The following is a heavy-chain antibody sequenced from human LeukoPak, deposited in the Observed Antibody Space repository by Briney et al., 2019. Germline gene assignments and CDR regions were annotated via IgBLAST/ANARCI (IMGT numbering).Heavy chain of an antibody. V-gene: IGHV1-46*01. J-gene: IGHJ6*02. Sequence: ASVKVSCKASGYTFTSYYMHWVRQAPGQGLEWMGIIDPSGSSTSYAQKFQARVTITRDTSTSTVYMELSSLRSEDTAVYYCARDQPQKRYYYYGMDVWGQGTTVTVSS. CDR3: ARDQPQKRYYYYGMDV. CDR2: IDPSGSST. CDR1: GYTFTSYY. D-gene: IGHD5-24*01.